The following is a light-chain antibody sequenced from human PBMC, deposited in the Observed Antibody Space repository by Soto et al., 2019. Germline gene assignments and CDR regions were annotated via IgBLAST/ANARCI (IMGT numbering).Light chain of an antibody. Sequence: QSVLTQPPSVSGAPGQRVTISCTGSSSNIGAGYDVHWYQQLPGTAPKLLIFVNINRPSGVPDRFSGSKSGTSASLAITGLRAEDYADYYCQSYDSSLSGYVFGTGTKVTVL. CDR3: QSYDSSLSGYV. CDR1: SSNIGAGYD. V-gene: IGLV1-40*01. CDR2: VNI. J-gene: IGLJ1*01.